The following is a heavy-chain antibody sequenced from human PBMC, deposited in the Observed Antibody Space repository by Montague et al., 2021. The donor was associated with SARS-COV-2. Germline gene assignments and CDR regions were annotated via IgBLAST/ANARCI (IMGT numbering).Heavy chain of an antibody. J-gene: IGHJ4*02. CDR2: TNYRSKWTS. CDR3: VRDTGSAQAGFDA. D-gene: IGHD4-17*01. CDR1: RDSVWSNTAA. V-gene: IGHV6-1*01. Sequence: CAISRDSVWSNTAAWNWIRQSPSGGLEWLGRTNYRSKWTSDYATSVEGRIGIDPDTSKNQFFLHLRSVTPEDTGVYYCVRDTGSAQAGFDAWGQGTLVTVSS.